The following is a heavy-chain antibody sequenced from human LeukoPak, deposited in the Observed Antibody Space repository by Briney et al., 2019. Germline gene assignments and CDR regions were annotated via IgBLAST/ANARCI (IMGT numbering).Heavy chain of an antibody. J-gene: IGHJ4*02. CDR2: IWYDGSNK. D-gene: IGHD5-12*01. CDR1: GFTFSSYG. CDR3: AREGVATIPLPDY. Sequence: GSLRLSCAASGFTFSSYGMHWVRQAPGKGLEWVAVIWYDGSNKYYADSVKGRFTISRDNSKNTLYLQMNSLRAEDTAVYYCAREGVATIPLPDYWGQGTLVTVSS. V-gene: IGHV3-33*01.